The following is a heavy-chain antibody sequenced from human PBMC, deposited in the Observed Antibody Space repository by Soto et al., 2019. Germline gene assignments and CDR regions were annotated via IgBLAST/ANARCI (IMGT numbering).Heavy chain of an antibody. J-gene: IGHJ4*02. V-gene: IGHV4-31*03. CDR3: ARQDGSGWYRQFDY. CDR2: IYYSGST. Sequence: QVQLQESGPGLVKPSQTLSLTCTVSGGSISSGGYYWSWIRQHPGKGLEWIGYIYYSGSTYYNPSLESRVTISVDTSKNQFSLKLSCVAAADTAVYYCARQDGSGWYRQFDYWGQGTLVTVSS. CDR1: GGSISSGGYY. D-gene: IGHD6-19*01.